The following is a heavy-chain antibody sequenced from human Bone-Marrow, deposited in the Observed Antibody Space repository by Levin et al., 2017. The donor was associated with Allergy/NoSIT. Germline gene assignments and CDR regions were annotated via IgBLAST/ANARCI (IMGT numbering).Heavy chain of an antibody. Sequence: PSETLSLTCTVSGASISSSNYYWGWIRQPPGTGLEWIGSMYHSGSTDFNPSLESRVTLSVDTSKNQFSLKLRSVTAADTAVYYCARPLREYNYGLFEHWGQGALVTVSS. CDR3: ARPLREYNYGLFEH. V-gene: IGHV4-39*01. CDR1: GASISSSNYY. CDR2: MYHSGST. J-gene: IGHJ4*02. D-gene: IGHD5-18*01.